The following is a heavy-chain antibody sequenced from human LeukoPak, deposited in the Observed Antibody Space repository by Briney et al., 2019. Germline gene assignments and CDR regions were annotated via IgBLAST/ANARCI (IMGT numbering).Heavy chain of an antibody. CDR2: IYPGDSDT. J-gene: IGHJ3*02. V-gene: IGHV5-51*01. CDR1: GYRFTSYW. D-gene: IGHD3-10*01. CDR3: ASRFLSWGGIGEAFDI. Sequence: GESLKISCKGSGYRFTSYWIGWVRQMPGKGLEWMGIIYPGDSDTRYSPSFQGQVTISADKSLSTAYLQWSSLKASDTAMYYCASRFLSWGGIGEAFDIWGQGTMVTVSS.